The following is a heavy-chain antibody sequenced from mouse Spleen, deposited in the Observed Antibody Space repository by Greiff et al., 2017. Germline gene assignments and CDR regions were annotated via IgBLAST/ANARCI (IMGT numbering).Heavy chain of an antibody. V-gene: IGHV1-82*01. CDR3: ASNYYGSSYGYAMDY. J-gene: IGHJ4*01. D-gene: IGHD1-1*01. CDR2: IYPGDGDT. CDR1: GYAFSSSW. Sequence: QVQLQQSGPELVKPGASVKISCKASGYAFSSSWMNWVKQRPGQGLEWIGRIYPGDGDTNYNGKFKGKATLTADKSSSTAYMQLSSLTSVDSAVYFCASNYYGSSYGYAMDYWGQGTSVTVSS.